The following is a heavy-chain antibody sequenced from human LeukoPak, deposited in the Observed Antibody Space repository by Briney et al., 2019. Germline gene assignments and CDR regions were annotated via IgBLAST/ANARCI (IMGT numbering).Heavy chain of an antibody. J-gene: IGHJ4*02. D-gene: IGHD6-19*01. Sequence: PSETLSLTCTVSGGSISSSSYYWGWIRQPPGKGLEWIGSIYYSGSTYYNPSLKSRVTISVETSKNQFSLKLSSVTAADTAVYYCARQYSSGWSRGGFDYWGQGTLVTVSS. CDR2: IYYSGST. CDR3: ARQYSSGWSRGGFDY. CDR1: GGSISSSSYY. V-gene: IGHV4-39*01.